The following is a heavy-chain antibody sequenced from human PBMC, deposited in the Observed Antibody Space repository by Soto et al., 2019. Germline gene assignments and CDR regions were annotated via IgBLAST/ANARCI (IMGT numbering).Heavy chain of an antibody. V-gene: IGHV3-49*03. D-gene: IGHD3-3*01. CDR3: TRIPSFRTIFGVVIDPYFDY. CDR1: GFTFGDYA. Sequence: GGSLRLSCTASGFTFGDYAMSWFRQAPGKGLEWVGFIRSKAYGGTTEYAASVKGRFTISRDDSKSIAYLQMNSLKTEDTAVYYCTRIPSFRTIFGVVIDPYFDYWGQGTLVTVSS. CDR2: IRSKAYGGTT. J-gene: IGHJ4*02.